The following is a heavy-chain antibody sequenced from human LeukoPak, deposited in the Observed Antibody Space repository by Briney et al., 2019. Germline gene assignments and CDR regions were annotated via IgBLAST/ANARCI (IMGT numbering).Heavy chain of an antibody. Sequence: GGSLRLSCAASGFTFSSYRMNWVRQAPGKGLEWVSSISSSSSYTYYADSVKGRFTISRDNSKNTLYLQMNSLRAEDTAVYYCAKEYYYDSSGPDYWGQGTLVTVSS. D-gene: IGHD3-22*01. V-gene: IGHV3-21*04. CDR1: GFTFSSYR. CDR2: ISSSSSYT. CDR3: AKEYYYDSSGPDY. J-gene: IGHJ4*02.